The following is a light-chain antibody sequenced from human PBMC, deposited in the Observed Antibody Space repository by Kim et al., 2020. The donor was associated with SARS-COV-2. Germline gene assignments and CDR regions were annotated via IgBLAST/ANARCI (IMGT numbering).Light chain of an antibody. Sequence: SYELTQPTSVSVAPGQTARITCGGDLFDRSVHWYQHKPGQAPVLLIYKENNRPSGISGRFSGSESGNTATLTINGAQAGDEADYFCQVWDTRTVLFGGGTQLTVL. CDR2: KEN. V-gene: IGLV3-9*02. CDR1: LFDRS. J-gene: IGLJ2*01. CDR3: QVWDTRTVL.